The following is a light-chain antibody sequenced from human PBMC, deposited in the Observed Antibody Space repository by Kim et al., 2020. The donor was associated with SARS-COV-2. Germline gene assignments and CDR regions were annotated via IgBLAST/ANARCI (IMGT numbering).Light chain of an antibody. CDR1: SGSIASNY. CDR2: EDN. CDR3: QSYDDSSLVWV. J-gene: IGLJ3*02. Sequence: NFMLTQPHSVSESPGKTVTISCTRSSGSIASNYVQWYQQRPGSAPTTVIYEDNQRPSGVPDRFSGSIDSSSNSASLTITGLKTEDEADYYCQSYDDSSLVWVFGGGTQLTVL. V-gene: IGLV6-57*04.